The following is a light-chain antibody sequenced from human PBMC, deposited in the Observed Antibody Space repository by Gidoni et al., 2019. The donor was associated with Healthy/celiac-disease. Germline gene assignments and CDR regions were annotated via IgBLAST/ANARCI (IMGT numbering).Light chain of an antibody. V-gene: IGKV3-11*01. J-gene: IGKJ4*01. Sequence: DIVLTQSPATLSLSPGERATLACRASQSVRNYLAWYKQNRGQYPRLRIHDASSRATGIPARFSGSGSGTDFTLTISSLEPEDFATYYCQQRSDWPLTFGGGTKVEIK. CDR1: QSVRNY. CDR3: QQRSDWPLT. CDR2: DAS.